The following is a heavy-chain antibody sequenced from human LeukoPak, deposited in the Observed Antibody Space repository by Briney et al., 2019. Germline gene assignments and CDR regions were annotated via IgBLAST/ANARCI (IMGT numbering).Heavy chain of an antibody. V-gene: IGHV4-39*01. D-gene: IGHD6-13*01. CDR1: GGSISSNTYY. J-gene: IGHJ4*02. CDR3: ARGYSSRGDFDY. CDR2: IYYTGGT. Sequence: SETLSLTCSVSGGSISSNTYYWRWIRQPPGKGLECIGTIYYTGGTYYNPSLKSRVTISVNTSKNQFSLRLSSVTAADTAVYYCARGYSSRGDFDYWGQGTLVTVSS.